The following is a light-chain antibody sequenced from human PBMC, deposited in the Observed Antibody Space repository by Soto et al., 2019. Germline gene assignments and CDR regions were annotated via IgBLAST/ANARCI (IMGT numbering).Light chain of an antibody. Sequence: EVVVTQSPATLSLSPGERATLSCRASQSVNSNLAWYQQRPGQAPRLLIYLASTRAPGIPARFSGSGSGTEFTLTISSLQSEDFALYYCQQYNNWPPTTFGQGTRLEIK. CDR3: QQYNNWPPTT. J-gene: IGKJ5*01. CDR2: LAS. CDR1: QSVNSN. V-gene: IGKV3-15*01.